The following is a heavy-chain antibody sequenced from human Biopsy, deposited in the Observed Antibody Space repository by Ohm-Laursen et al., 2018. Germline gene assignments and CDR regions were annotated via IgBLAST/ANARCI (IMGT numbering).Heavy chain of an antibody. Sequence: GTLSLTCTVSGGSLSSYSWSWIRQPAGKGLEWIGQIYTGGITNYNPSLKSRVTMSVDTSKNKFSLRVSSVTAADTAVYYCARDRDRRSWFDPWGQGTLVTVSS. CDR3: ARDRDRRSWFDP. CDR1: GGSLSSYS. D-gene: IGHD1-14*01. J-gene: IGHJ5*02. CDR2: IYTGGIT. V-gene: IGHV4-4*07.